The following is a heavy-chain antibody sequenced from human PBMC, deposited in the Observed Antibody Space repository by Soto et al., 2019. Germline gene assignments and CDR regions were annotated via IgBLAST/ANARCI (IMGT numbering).Heavy chain of an antibody. CDR2: ISGSGGST. V-gene: IGHV3-23*01. CDR3: ARVERGTATTVVDAFDI. D-gene: IGHD1-1*01. J-gene: IGHJ3*02. Sequence: GGSLRLSCAASGFTFSSYAMSWVRQAPGKGLEWVSAISGSGGSTYYADSVKGRFTISRDNSKNTLYLQMNSLRAEDTAVYYCARVERGTATTVVDAFDIWGPGTMVTVSS. CDR1: GFTFSSYA.